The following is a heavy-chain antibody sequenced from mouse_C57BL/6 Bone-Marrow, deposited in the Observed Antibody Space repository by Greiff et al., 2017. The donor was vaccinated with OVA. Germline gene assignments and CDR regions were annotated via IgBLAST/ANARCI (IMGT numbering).Heavy chain of an antibody. V-gene: IGHV1-81*01. CDR2: IYPRSGNT. CDR3: ARNSPGAY. J-gene: IGHJ3*01. CDR1: GYTFTSYG. Sequence: VKLMESGAELARPGASVKLSCKASGYTFTSYGISWVKQRTGQGLEWIGEIYPRSGNTYYNEKFKGKATLTADKSSSTAYMELRSLTSEDSAVYFCARNSPGAYWGQGTLVTVSA.